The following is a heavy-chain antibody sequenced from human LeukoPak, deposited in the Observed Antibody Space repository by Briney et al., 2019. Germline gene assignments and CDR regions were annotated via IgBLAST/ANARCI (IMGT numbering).Heavy chain of an antibody. J-gene: IGHJ4*02. D-gene: IGHD3-22*01. CDR1: GGSFSGYY. V-gene: IGHV4-34*01. CDR2: INHSGST. CDR3: ARAGGDYYGSSGSPQFDY. Sequence: SETLSLTCAVYGGSFSGYYWSWIRQPPGKGLEWIGEINHSGSTNYNPSLKSRVTISVDTSKNQFSLKLSSVTAADTAVYYCARAGGDYYGSSGSPQFDYWGQGTLVTVSS.